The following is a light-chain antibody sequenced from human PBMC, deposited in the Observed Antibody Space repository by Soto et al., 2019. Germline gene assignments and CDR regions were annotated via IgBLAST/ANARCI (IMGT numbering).Light chain of an antibody. V-gene: IGLV1-44*01. CDR2: SNN. Sequence: QSVLTQQPSASGTPGQRVTISCSGSSSNIGSNTVNWYQQLPGTAPKLLIYSNNQRPSGVPDRFPGSKSGTSASLAISGLQSEDEAAYYCAAWDDSLNGPVFGGGTKLTVL. J-gene: IGLJ3*02. CDR1: SSNIGSNT. CDR3: AAWDDSLNGPV.